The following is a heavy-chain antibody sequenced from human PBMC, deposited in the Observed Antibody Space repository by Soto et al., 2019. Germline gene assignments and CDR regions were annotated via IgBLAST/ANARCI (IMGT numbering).Heavy chain of an antibody. D-gene: IGHD3-22*01. V-gene: IGHV3-7*01. J-gene: IGHJ4*02. CDR2: IKQDGSEK. CDR3: AREYYYDSSGYYSYYFDY. Sequence: GGSLRLCCAASGFTFSSYWMSWVRQAPGKGLEWVANIKQDGSEKYYVDSVKGRFTISRDNAKNSLYLQMNSLRAEDTAVYYCAREYYYDSSGYYSYYFDYWGQGTLVTVSS. CDR1: GFTFSSYW.